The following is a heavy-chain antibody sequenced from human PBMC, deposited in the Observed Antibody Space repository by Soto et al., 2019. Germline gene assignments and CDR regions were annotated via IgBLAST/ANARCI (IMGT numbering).Heavy chain of an antibody. Sequence: SVKVSCKASGFTFTSSAMQWVRQARGQRLEWIGWIVVGSGNTNYAQKFQERVTITRDMSTSTAYMELSSLRSEDTAVYYCAAVMITFGGVMVPTPLNVDWGQGTLVTVS. V-gene: IGHV1-58*02. D-gene: IGHD3-16*02. J-gene: IGHJ4*02. CDR1: GFTFTSSA. CDR3: AAVMITFGGVMVPTPLNVD. CDR2: IVVGSGNT.